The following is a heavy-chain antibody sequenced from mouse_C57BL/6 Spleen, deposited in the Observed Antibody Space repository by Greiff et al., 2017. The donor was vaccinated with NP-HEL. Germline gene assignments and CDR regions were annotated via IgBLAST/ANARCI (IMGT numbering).Heavy chain of an antibody. V-gene: IGHV6-6*01. D-gene: IGHD1-1*01. Sequence: EVQGVESGGGLVQPGGSMKLSCAASGFTFSDAWMDWVRQSPEKGLEWVAEIRNKANNHATYYAESVKGRFTISRDDSKSSVYLQMNSLRAEDTGIYYCTRREYYDGSSYENWYFDVWGTGTTVTVSS. CDR1: GFTFSDAW. J-gene: IGHJ1*03. CDR2: IRNKANNHAT. CDR3: TRREYYDGSSYENWYFDV.